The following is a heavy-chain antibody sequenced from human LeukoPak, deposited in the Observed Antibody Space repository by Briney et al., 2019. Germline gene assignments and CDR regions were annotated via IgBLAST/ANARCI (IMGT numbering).Heavy chain of an antibody. CDR2: IYSSGNT. Sequence: SETLSLTCTVSGGSISSYYWNWIRQPAGEGLEWIGRIYSSGNTNYNPSLKSRVTISVDKSRNQFSLKLTSVTAADTAVYYCARDSYGSGSYYPYYFDYWGQGTVVTVSS. CDR3: ARDSYGSGSYYPYYFDY. V-gene: IGHV4-4*07. J-gene: IGHJ4*02. D-gene: IGHD3-10*01. CDR1: GGSISSYY.